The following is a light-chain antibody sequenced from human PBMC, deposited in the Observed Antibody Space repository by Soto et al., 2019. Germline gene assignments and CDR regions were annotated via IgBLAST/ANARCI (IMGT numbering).Light chain of an antibody. J-gene: IGKJ5*01. CDR3: QQYYSTLIT. CDR2: DAS. V-gene: IGKV1-33*01. CDR1: QDISNY. Sequence: DIQMTQSPSSLSASVGDRVTITCQASQDISNYLNWYQQKPGKAPKLLIYDASNLETGVPSRFSGSGSGTDFTFTISSLQPEDIATYYCQQYYSTLITFGQGTRLEIK.